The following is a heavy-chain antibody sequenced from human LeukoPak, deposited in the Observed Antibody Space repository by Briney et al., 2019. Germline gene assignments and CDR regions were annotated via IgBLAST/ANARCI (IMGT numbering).Heavy chain of an antibody. CDR3: ARVYSIAVAERGEDFDY. CDR2: ISAYNGNT. D-gene: IGHD6-19*01. V-gene: IGHV1-18*01. CDR1: GYTFTSYG. J-gene: IGHJ4*02. Sequence: ASVKVSCKASGYTFTSYGISWVRQAPGQGLEWMGWISAYNGNTNYAQKLQGRVTMTTDTSTSTAYVELRSLRSDDTAVYYCARVYSIAVAERGEDFDYWGQGTLVTVSS.